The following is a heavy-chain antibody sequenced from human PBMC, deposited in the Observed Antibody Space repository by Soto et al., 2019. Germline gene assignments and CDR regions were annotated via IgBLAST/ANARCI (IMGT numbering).Heavy chain of an antibody. V-gene: IGHV5-51*01. CDR2: IYPDDSDT. Sequence: PWASLKFSCQGSGYTFNPYWAAWVRQPPGQGLEWMGIIYPDDSDTKYSPSFEGQVTISADTSISTAYLEWSSLKAWGTAIYYCARRSGWGTYYVATSCYLRGDIWGQGTSVTVS. D-gene: IGHD2-2*01. J-gene: IGHJ6*02. CDR3: ARRSGWGTYYVATSCYLRGDI. CDR1: GYTFNPYW.